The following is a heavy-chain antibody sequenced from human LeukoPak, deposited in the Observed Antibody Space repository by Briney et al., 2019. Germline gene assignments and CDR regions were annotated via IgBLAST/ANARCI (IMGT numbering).Heavy chain of an antibody. CDR2: IFYSGRT. Sequence: SETLSLTCTVSGGAISNYYWSWIRQPPGKGLEWIAYIFYSGRTNYNPSLKSRVTISVDTSKNQFSLKLTSVTAADTAVYYCARPLYDSGWDAFDIWGQGTIVTVSS. CDR1: GGAISNYY. V-gene: IGHV4-59*08. J-gene: IGHJ3*02. D-gene: IGHD6-19*01. CDR3: ARPLYDSGWDAFDI.